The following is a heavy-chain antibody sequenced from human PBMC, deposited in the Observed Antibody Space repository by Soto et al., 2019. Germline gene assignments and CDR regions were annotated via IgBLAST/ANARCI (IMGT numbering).Heavy chain of an antibody. CDR1: GFSLSTSGVG. J-gene: IGHJ3*02. D-gene: IGHD6-6*01. Sequence: GSGPTLVNPTQTLTLTCTFSGFSLSTSGVGVGWIRQPPGKALEWLALIYWNDDKRYSPSLKSRLTITKDTSKNQVVLTMPNMDPVDTATYCCAHRKYSSYPRGVDAFDIWGQGTMVTVSS. V-gene: IGHV2-5*01. CDR3: AHRKYSSYPRGVDAFDI. CDR2: IYWNDDK.